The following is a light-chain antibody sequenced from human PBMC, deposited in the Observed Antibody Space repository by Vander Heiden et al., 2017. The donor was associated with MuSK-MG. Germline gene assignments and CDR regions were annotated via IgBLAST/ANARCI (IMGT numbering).Light chain of an antibody. J-gene: IGLJ2*01. V-gene: IGLV3-21*04. CDR2: YDS. CDR3: QVWDSSSDHVV. CDR1: NIGSKS. Sequence: SYLLTQPPSASVAPGKRARITCGGNNIGSKSVHWYQQKPGQAPVLVIYYDSDRPSGIPERFSGSNSGNTATLTISRVEAGDEADYYCQVWDSSSDHVVFGGGTKLTVL.